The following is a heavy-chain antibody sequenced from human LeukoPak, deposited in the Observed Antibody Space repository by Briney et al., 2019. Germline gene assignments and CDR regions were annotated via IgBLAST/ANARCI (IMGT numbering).Heavy chain of an antibody. CDR1: VFRFSSYA. D-gene: IGHD6-13*01. V-gene: IGHV3-23*01. Sequence: GGSLRLSCAASVFRFSSYAMTWVRQAPGEGLEGVSGITGSGDNTYYGDSGKGRFPLSRDNSKNTLYLQITTLRAENTPEYYCAKDIGAAPEDWFDPWGHGTLVTVSS. J-gene: IGHJ5*02. CDR3: AKDIGAAPEDWFDP. CDR2: ITGSGDNT.